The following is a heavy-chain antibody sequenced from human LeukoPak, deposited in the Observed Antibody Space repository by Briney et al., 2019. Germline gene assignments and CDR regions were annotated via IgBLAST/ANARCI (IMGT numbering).Heavy chain of an antibody. Sequence: PGGSLRLSCAASGFTFSSSWMHWVPQVPGKGLVWVSRLNSDVSSINYADSVKGRFTISRDNAENTLYLQMNSLRVEDTAVYYCARGVAGTLDYWGQGTLVTVSS. CDR2: LNSDVSSI. J-gene: IGHJ4*02. CDR3: ARGVAGTLDY. V-gene: IGHV3-74*01. D-gene: IGHD6-19*01. CDR1: GFTFSSSW.